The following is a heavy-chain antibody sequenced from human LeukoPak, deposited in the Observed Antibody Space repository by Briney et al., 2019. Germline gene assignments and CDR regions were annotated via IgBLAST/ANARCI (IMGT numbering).Heavy chain of an antibody. J-gene: IGHJ4*02. Sequence: PGGSLRLSCAASGFTFGSYAMSWVRQAPGKGLEWVSAISGSGGSTYYADSVKGRFTISRDNSKNTLYLQMNSLRAEDTAVYYCAKGQGRGWKGLFDYWGQGTLVTVSS. V-gene: IGHV3-23*01. D-gene: IGHD1-1*01. CDR2: ISGSGGST. CDR1: GFTFGSYA. CDR3: AKGQGRGWKGLFDY.